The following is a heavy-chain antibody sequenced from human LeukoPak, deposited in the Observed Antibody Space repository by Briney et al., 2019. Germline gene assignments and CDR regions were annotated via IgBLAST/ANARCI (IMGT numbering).Heavy chain of an antibody. CDR1: GFTFSSYA. J-gene: IGHJ3*02. Sequence: GGSLRLSCAASGFTFSSYAMSWVRQAPGKGLEWVSAISGSGGSTYYADSVKGRFTISRDNSKNTLYLQMNSLRAEDTAVYYYAKVWEWELLFHLRLNDAFDIWGQGTMVTVSS. CDR3: AKVWEWELLFHLRLNDAFDI. D-gene: IGHD1-26*01. CDR2: ISGSGGST. V-gene: IGHV3-23*01.